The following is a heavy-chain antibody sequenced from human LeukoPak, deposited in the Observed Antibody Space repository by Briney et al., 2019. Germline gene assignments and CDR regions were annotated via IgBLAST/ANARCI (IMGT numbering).Heavy chain of an antibody. CDR1: GGSISSSSYY. V-gene: IGHV4-39*01. J-gene: IGHJ6*03. CDR2: IYYSGST. Sequence: SETLSLTCTVSGGSISSSSYYWGWIRQPPGKGLEWIGSIYYSGSTYYNPSLKSRVTISVDTSKNQFSLKLSSVTAADTAVYYCARVYGSGSYYNGYYYYYMDVWGKGTTVTISS. D-gene: IGHD3-10*01. CDR3: ARVYGSGSYYNGYYYYYMDV.